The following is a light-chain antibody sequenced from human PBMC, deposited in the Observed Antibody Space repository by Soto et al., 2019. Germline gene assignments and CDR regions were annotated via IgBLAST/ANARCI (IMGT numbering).Light chain of an antibody. J-gene: IGLJ1*01. V-gene: IGLV2-8*01. CDR1: SSDVGGYNY. CDR2: EVN. Sequence: ALTQPPSASGSPGQSVAISCTGTSSDVGGYNYVSWYQQHPGKAPKLMIYEVNKRPSGVPDRFSGSKSGNTASLTASGLQAEDEADYYCSSYAGSSNVFGTGTKVTVL. CDR3: SSYAGSSNV.